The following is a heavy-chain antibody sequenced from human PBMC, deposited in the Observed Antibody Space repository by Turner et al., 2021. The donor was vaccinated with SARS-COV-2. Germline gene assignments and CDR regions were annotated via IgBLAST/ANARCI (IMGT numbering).Heavy chain of an antibody. Sequence: EQLVESGGGLIQPGGSLRLSCAAYGFTVSSNYMSWVRQAPGKGLEWLSVIYSGGSTYYADSVTGRFTISRDNSKNTLYLQMNSLRAEDTAVYYCARGYSSGWYQSGAFDIWGQGTMVTVSS. CDR3: ARGYSSGWYQSGAFDI. J-gene: IGHJ3*02. CDR1: GFTVSSNY. D-gene: IGHD6-19*01. V-gene: IGHV3-53*01. CDR2: IYSGGST.